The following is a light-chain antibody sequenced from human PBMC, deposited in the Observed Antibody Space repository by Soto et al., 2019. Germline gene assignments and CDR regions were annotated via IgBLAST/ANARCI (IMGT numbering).Light chain of an antibody. V-gene: IGKV1-27*01. Sequence: DVQMTQSPSSLSAFVGDRVTITCRARQGIAPYLAWFQQKPGKVPKLLIYATSTLQSGVPSRFSGSGSGTDFTLTISSLQPEDVATYYCQKYNSAPLTFGGATKVEIK. CDR2: ATS. J-gene: IGKJ4*01. CDR3: QKYNSAPLT. CDR1: QGIAPY.